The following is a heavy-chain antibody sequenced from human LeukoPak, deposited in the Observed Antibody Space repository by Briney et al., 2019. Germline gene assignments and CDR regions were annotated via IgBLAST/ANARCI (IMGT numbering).Heavy chain of an antibody. D-gene: IGHD3-16*01. Sequence: SQTLSLTCTVSGGSISSGGYYWSWIRQPPGKGLEWIGYIYHSGSTYYNPSLKSRVTISVDRSKNQFSLKLSSVTAADTAVYYCARRLERGGRRYFDYWGQGTLVTVSS. CDR3: ARRLERGGRRYFDY. V-gene: IGHV4-30-2*01. J-gene: IGHJ4*02. CDR1: GGSISSGGYY. CDR2: IYHSGST.